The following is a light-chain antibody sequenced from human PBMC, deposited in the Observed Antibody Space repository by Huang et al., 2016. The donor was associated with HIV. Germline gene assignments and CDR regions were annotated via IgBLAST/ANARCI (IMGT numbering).Light chain of an antibody. CDR2: DAS. CDR3: QQYGRSLT. Sequence: EIVLTQSPGTLSLAPGERATLSCRASQTVSSSYLAWYQQKPGRAPRLLLYDASSRAAGIPDRFSGSGSGTDFTLTISRLEPEDFAVYYCQQYGRSLTFGGGTKVEIK. J-gene: IGKJ4*01. V-gene: IGKV3-20*01. CDR1: QTVSSSY.